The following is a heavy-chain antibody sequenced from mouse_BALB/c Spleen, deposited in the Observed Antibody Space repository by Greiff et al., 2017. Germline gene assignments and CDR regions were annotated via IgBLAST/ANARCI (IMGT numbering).Heavy chain of an antibody. V-gene: IGHV14-3*02. CDR3: ARGDYGYDDYAMDY. Sequence: EVQLQQSGAELVKPGASVKLSCTASGFNIKDTYMHWVKQRPEQGLEWIGRIDPANGNTKYDPKFQGKATITADTSSNTAYLQLSSLTSEDTAVYYCARGDYGYDDYAMDYWGQGTSVTVSS. CDR1: GFNIKDTY. CDR2: IDPANGNT. D-gene: IGHD2-2*01. J-gene: IGHJ4*01.